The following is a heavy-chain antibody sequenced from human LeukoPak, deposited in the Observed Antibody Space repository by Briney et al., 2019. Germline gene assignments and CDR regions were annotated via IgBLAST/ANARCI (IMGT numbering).Heavy chain of an antibody. J-gene: IGHJ3*02. Sequence: SETLSLTCAVYGGSFSGYYWSWIRQPPGKGLEWIGEINHSGSTNYNPSLKSRVTISVDTSKNQFSLKLSSVTAADTAVYYCARRYDILTGYYHAFDIWGQGTMVTVSS. CDR2: INHSGST. D-gene: IGHD3-9*01. V-gene: IGHV4-34*01. CDR3: ARRYDILTGYYHAFDI. CDR1: GGSFSGYY.